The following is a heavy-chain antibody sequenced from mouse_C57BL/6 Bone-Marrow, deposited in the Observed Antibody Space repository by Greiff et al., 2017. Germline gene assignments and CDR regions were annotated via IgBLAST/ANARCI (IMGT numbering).Heavy chain of an antibody. D-gene: IGHD1-1*01. V-gene: IGHV5-17*01. Sequence: EVQLVESGGGLVKPGGSLKLSCAASGFTFSDYGMHWVRQAPEKGLEWVAYISSGSSTIYYADTVKGRCTISRDNAKNTLFLQMTSLRSEDTAVYYCARGNAVGYFDYWGQGTTLTVSA. CDR1: GFTFSDYG. CDR3: ARGNAVGYFDY. J-gene: IGHJ2*01. CDR2: ISSGSSTI.